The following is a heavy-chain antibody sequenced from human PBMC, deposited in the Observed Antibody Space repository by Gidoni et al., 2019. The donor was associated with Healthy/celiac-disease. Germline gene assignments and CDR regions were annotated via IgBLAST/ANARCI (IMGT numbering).Heavy chain of an antibody. V-gene: IGHV3-64D*06. J-gene: IGHJ4*02. Sequence: EVQLVESGGGLVQPGGSLRLSCSASGFTFSSYAMHWVRQAPGKGLEYVSAISSNGGSTYYADSVKGRFTISRDNSKNTLYLQMSSLRAEDTAVYYCVNTPARFGELFHLPFDYWGQGTLVTVSS. CDR2: ISSNGGST. CDR3: VNTPARFGELFHLPFDY. CDR1: GFTFSSYA. D-gene: IGHD3-10*01.